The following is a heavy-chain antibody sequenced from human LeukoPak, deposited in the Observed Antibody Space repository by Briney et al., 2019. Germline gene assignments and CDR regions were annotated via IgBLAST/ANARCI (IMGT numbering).Heavy chain of an antibody. CDR1: GYRFTSYW. V-gene: IGHV5-51*01. J-gene: IGHJ4*02. CDR3: FGGPRGYYFDY. CDR2: MYPGDSDT. D-gene: IGHD3-16*01. Sequence: GASLQISCQGSGYRFTSYWIGWVRQMPGKGLEWMGIMYPGDSDTRYSPSFQGQVTISADKSISTAYLQWSSLKASDTAMYYCFGGPRGYYFDYWGQGTLVTVSS.